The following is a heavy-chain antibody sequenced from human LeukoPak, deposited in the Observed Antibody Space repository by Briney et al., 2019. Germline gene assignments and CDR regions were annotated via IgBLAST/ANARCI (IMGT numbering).Heavy chain of an antibody. CDR3: ARGFPLYSGTYSDTFDI. V-gene: IGHV4-59*01. D-gene: IGHD1-26*01. J-gene: IGHJ3*02. CDR2: ISVGGAN. CDR1: GGSISTFY. Sequence: SETLSLTCTVSGGSISTFYWNWIRQSPGKGLEWIGYISVGGANNYNPSLKSRVSISVDTSKNQFSLRLSSVTAADTALYYCARGFPLYSGTYSDTFDIWGRGTMVTVSS.